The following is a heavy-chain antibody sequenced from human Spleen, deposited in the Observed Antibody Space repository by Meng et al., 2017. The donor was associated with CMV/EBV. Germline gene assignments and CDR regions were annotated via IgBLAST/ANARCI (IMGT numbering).Heavy chain of an antibody. D-gene: IGHD3-22*01. CDR3: SSYYYDSSGYYFPHNWFDP. CDR2: IIPIFGTA. Sequence: SVKFSCKASGGTFSSYAFSWVRQAPGQGLEWMGGIIPIFGTANYAQKFQGRVTITTDESTSTAYMELSSLRSEDTAVYYCSSYYYDSSGYYFPHNWFDPWGQGTLVTVSS. CDR1: GGTFSSYA. J-gene: IGHJ5*02. V-gene: IGHV1-69*05.